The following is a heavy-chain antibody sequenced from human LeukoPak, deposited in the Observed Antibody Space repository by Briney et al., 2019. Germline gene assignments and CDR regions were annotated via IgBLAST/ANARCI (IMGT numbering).Heavy chain of an antibody. D-gene: IGHD3-3*01. CDR1: GGSISGYY. Sequence: SEILSLTGSVSGGSISGYYWTWIRQPAGKGLEWIGSGTTNYNPSLKSRVTMSVDRSKNQLSLKLRSVTAADTAVYYCARNHDRDAFDIWGQGTLVTVSS. CDR3: ARNHDRDAFDI. V-gene: IGHV4-4*07. CDR2: GTT. J-gene: IGHJ3*02.